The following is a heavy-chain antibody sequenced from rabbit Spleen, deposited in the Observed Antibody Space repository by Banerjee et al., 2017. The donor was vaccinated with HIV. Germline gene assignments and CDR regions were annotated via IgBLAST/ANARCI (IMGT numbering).Heavy chain of an antibody. CDR1: GFSFSSKAV. Sequence: QEQLVESGGGLVQPEGSLKLSCTASGFSFSSKAVMCWVRQAPGKGLDWIACIVGGSSGRANYANWAKGRFTISKTSSTTVTLQMTTLTAADTATYFCARDLVGVIGWNFYLWGQGTLVTVS. CDR3: ARDLVGVIGWNFYL. V-gene: IGHV1S45*01. CDR2: IVGGSSGRA. J-gene: IGHJ4*01. D-gene: IGHD2-1*01.